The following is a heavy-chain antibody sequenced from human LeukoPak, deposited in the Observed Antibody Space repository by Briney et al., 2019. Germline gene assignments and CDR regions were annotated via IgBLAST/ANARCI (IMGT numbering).Heavy chain of an antibody. D-gene: IGHD3-22*01. CDR1: GYSISSGYY. V-gene: IGHV4-38-2*02. CDR3: ARDPDYYDSSGYYQGAFDI. CDR2: IYHSGST. Sequence: PSETLSLTCAVSGYSISSGYYWGWIRQPPGKVLEMIGSIYHSGSTYYNPSLKSRVTISVDTSKNQFSLKLSSVTAADTAVYYCARDPDYYDSSGYYQGAFDIWGQGTMVTVSS. J-gene: IGHJ3*02.